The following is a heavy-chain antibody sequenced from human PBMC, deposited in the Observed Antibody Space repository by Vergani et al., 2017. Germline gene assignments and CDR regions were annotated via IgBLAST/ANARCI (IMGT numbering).Heavy chain of an antibody. Sequence: QVQLVQSGSEVRKPGASVKVSCQVSGYSLTELTIHWGRQAPGKGLKWMGGFDPEHGEVTFAHHIQGRVTMTEDRSTDTAYMELSSLRPEDTALYYCARVTDYYDSSGYYLDYWGQGTLVTVSS. V-gene: IGHV1-24*01. D-gene: IGHD3-22*01. J-gene: IGHJ4*02. CDR3: ARVTDYYDSSGYYLDY. CDR2: FDPEHGEV. CDR1: GYSLTELT.